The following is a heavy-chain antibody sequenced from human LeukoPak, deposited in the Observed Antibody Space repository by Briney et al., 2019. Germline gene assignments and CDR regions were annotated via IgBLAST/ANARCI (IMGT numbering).Heavy chain of an antibody. CDR2: IKQDGSEK. J-gene: IGHJ6*03. CDR1: GFSFGDYS. CDR3: ARPRYSSGWMSGFYYYMDV. Sequence: GGSLRLSCTASGFSFGDYSMNWVRQAPGKGLEWVANIKQDGSEKYYVDSVKGRFTISRDNAKNSLYLQMNSLRAEDTAVYYCARPRYSSGWMSGFYYYMDVWGKGTTVTVSS. V-gene: IGHV3-7*01. D-gene: IGHD6-19*01.